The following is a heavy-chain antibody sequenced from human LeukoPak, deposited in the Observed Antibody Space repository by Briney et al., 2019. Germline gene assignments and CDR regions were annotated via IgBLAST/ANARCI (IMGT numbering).Heavy chain of an antibody. CDR2: IIPIFGTA. V-gene: IGHV1-69*01. CDR3: ARGGPYCGGDCYYFDF. J-gene: IGHJ4*02. CDR1: GGTFSSYA. Sequence: SVKVSCKASGGTFSSYAISWVRQAPGQGLEWMGGIIPIFGTANYAQKFQGRVTITADESTSTAYMELSSLRSEDTAVYYCARGGPYCGGDCYYFDFWGQGTLVTVSS. D-gene: IGHD2-21*02.